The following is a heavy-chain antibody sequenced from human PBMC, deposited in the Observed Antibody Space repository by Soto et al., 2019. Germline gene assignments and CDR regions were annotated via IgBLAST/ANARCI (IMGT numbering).Heavy chain of an antibody. CDR3: ARRSDYYATSGYYFDP. V-gene: IGHV3-21*01. Sequence: PGGSLRLSCTASGFSISTYTMNWVRQAPGKGLEWVSSIRSSSNYIYYADSVKGRFTVSRDNAENSLFLQMNSLRAEDTAVYYCARRSDYYATSGYYFDPWGRGTQVTVSS. D-gene: IGHD3-22*01. CDR1: GFSISTYT. CDR2: IRSSSNYI. J-gene: IGHJ5*02.